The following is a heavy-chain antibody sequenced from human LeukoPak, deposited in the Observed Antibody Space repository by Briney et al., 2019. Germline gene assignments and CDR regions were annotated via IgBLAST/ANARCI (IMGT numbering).Heavy chain of an antibody. CDR3: ARDGGYSYEFDY. D-gene: IGHD5-18*01. V-gene: IGHV3-48*01. CDR1: GFTFSSYS. CDR2: ILSSSSTI. Sequence: PGGSLRLSCAASGFTFSSYSMNWVRQAPGKGLEWVSYILSSSSTIYYADSVKGRFTISRDNAKNSLYLQMNSLRAEDTAVYYCARDGGYSYEFDYWGQGTLVTVSS. J-gene: IGHJ4*02.